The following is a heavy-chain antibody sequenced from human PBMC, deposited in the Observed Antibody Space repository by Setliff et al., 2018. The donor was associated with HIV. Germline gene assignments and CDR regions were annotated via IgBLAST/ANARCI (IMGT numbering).Heavy chain of an antibody. CDR2: ISFSGKT. CDR1: GVPTSASTYY. V-gene: IGHV4-39*01. J-gene: IGHJ4*02. Sequence: SETMSLTCTVSGVPTSASTYYWGWIRQPPGKGRDWIGYISFSGKTYYNPSLKSRVTISGDTSNNHFSLRLNSVTAADTAIYYCARQGAGTGHSFDSWGPGALVTVSS. D-gene: IGHD6-19*01. CDR3: ARQGAGTGHSFDS.